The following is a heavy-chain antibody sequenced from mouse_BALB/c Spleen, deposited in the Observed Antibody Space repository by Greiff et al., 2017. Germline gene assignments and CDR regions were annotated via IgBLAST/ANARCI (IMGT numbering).Heavy chain of an antibody. J-gene: IGHJ2*01. CDR2: ISYSGST. Sequence: DVQLVESGPGLVKPSQSLSLTCTVTGYSITSDYAWNWIRQFPGNKLEWMGYISYSGSTSYNPSLKSRISITRDTSKNQFFLQLNSVTTEDTATYYCARSIYYYGSSSFDYWGQGTTLTVSS. D-gene: IGHD1-1*01. CDR1: GYSITSDYA. CDR3: ARSIYYYGSSSFDY. V-gene: IGHV3-2*02.